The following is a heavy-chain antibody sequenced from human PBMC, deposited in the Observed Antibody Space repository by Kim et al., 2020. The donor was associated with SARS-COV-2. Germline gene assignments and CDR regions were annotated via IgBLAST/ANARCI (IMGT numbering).Heavy chain of an antibody. CDR2: IYYSGST. J-gene: IGHJ4*02. Sequence: SETLSLTCTVSGGSISSGGYYWSRIRQHPGKGLEWIGYIYYSGSTYYNPSLKSRVTISVDTSKNQFSLKLSSVTAADTAVYYCARAPIVVVITHFDYWGQGTLFTVSS. D-gene: IGHD3-22*01. CDR3: ARAPIVVVITHFDY. CDR1: GGSISSGGYY. V-gene: IGHV4-31*03.